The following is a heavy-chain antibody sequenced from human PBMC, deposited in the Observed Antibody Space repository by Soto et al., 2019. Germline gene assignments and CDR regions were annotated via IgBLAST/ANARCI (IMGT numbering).Heavy chain of an antibody. V-gene: IGHV4-39*01. CDR1: GDSIGTTHSY. CDR2: IQYSGST. J-gene: IGHJ6*02. Sequence: PSETLSLTCTVSGDSIGTTHSYWAWIRQSPGKGLEWIGNIQYSGSTYYMPSLRSRVTLSVDTSKNQFSLKVGSVTAADTAVYYCASSSLYGMDVWGQGTTVTVSS. CDR3: ASSSLYGMDV.